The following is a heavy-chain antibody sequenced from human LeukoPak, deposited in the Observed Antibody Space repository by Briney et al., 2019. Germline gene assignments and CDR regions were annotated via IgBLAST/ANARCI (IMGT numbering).Heavy chain of an antibody. Sequence: ASVKVSCKASGYRFTSYGISWVRQAPGQGLEWMAWISAYNGNTNYARKFQGRAIMTTDTSTSTAYMELRSLRSDDTAVYYCARDPDCSSTRCSESPFDYWGQGTLVTVSS. CDR3: ARDPDCSSTRCSESPFDY. J-gene: IGHJ4*02. D-gene: IGHD2-2*01. CDR1: GYRFTSYG. V-gene: IGHV1-18*01. CDR2: ISAYNGNT.